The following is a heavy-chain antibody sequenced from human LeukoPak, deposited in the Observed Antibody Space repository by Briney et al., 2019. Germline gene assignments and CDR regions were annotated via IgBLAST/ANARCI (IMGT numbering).Heavy chain of an antibody. Sequence: GGSLRLSCAVSGFTFSNFGMNWVRQAPGKGLEWVSYISSSGSTIYYTDSVKGRFSISRDNAKNLMYLQMNSLRAEDTAIYYCVLEGRDWGQGTLVTVSS. CDR3: VLEGRD. CDR1: GFTFSNFG. J-gene: IGHJ4*02. CDR2: ISSSGSTI. V-gene: IGHV3-48*03.